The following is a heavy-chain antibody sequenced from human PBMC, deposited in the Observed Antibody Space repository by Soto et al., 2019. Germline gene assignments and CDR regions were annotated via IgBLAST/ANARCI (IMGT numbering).Heavy chain of an antibody. CDR1: GGSFSGYY. J-gene: IGHJ5*02. D-gene: IGHD3-3*01. Sequence: SETLSLTCAVYGGSFSGYYWSWIRQPPGKGLEWIGEINHSGSTNYNPSLKSRVTISVDTSKNQFSLKLSSVTAADTAVYYCARGRNDFWSGSHDPWGQGTLVTVSS. V-gene: IGHV4-34*01. CDR3: ARGRNDFWSGSHDP. CDR2: INHSGST.